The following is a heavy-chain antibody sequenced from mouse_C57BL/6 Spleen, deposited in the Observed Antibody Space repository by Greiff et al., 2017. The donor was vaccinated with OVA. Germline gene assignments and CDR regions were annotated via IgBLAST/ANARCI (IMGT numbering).Heavy chain of an antibody. CDR2: ILPGSGST. V-gene: IGHV1-9*01. CDR3: ARTPTVVAHWYFDV. J-gene: IGHJ1*03. D-gene: IGHD1-1*01. Sequence: VQRVESGAELMKPGASVKLSCKATGYTFTGYWIEWVKQRPGHGLEWIGEILPGSGSTNYNEKFKGKATFTADTSSNTAYMQHSSLTTEDSAIYYCARTPTVVAHWYFDVWGTGTTVTVSS. CDR1: GYTFTGYW.